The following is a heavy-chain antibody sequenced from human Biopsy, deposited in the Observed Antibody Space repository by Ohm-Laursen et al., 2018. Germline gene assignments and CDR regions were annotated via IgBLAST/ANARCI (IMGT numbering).Heavy chain of an antibody. CDR3: ARDRFDLLTPNWFDP. CDR1: GESFNGYY. CDR2: INHSGRT. V-gene: IGHV4-34*01. Sequence: SDTLSLTCVVYGESFNGYYWSWIRQTPGKGLEWIGEINHSGRTNYNPSLKSRVTISVDVSKNQFSLKLSSVTAADTAVYYCARDRFDLLTPNWFDPWGQGTLVTVSS. J-gene: IGHJ5*02. D-gene: IGHD3-9*01.